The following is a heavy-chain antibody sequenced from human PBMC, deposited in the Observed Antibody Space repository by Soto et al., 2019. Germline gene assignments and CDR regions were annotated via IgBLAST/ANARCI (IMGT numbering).Heavy chain of an antibody. D-gene: IGHD1-1*01. CDR3: ARVMTGTKSNNWFDP. CDR1: GYTFTSYG. CDR2: ISAYNGNT. V-gene: IGHV1-18*01. Sequence: ASVKVSCKASGYTFTSYGISWVRQAPGQGLEWMGWISAYNGNTNYAQKLQGRVTMTTDTSTSTAYMELRSLRSDDTAVYYCARVMTGTKSNNWFDPWGQGTLVTVSS. J-gene: IGHJ5*02.